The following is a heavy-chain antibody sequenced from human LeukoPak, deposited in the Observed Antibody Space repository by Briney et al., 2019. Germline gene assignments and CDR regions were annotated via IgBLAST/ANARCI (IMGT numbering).Heavy chain of an antibody. CDR1: GYTFTGYY. Sequence: ASVKVSRKASGYTFTGYYMHWVRQAPGQGLEWMGWINPNSGGTNYAQKFQGRVTMTRDTSISTAYMELSRLRSDDTAVYYCARVSGAATYNWFETWGEGTLVTVSS. J-gene: IGHJ5*02. V-gene: IGHV1-2*02. CDR2: INPNSGGT. D-gene: IGHD2-15*01. CDR3: ARVSGAATYNWFET.